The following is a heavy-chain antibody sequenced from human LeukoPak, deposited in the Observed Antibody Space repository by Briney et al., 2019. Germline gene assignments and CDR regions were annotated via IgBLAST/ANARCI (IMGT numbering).Heavy chain of an antibody. D-gene: IGHD5-18*01. CDR1: GFTVSSNY. J-gene: IGHJ4*02. CDR2: ISSVDST. Sequence: GGSLRLSCAASGFTVSSNYMSWVRQAPGKGREWVSLISSVDSTNYADSVRGRFTISRDNFKNTLYLQMNSLTVEDTAIYYCAKVWSDSNGWFHFDCWGQGTLVTVSS. V-gene: IGHV3-53*01. CDR3: AKVWSDSNGWFHFDC.